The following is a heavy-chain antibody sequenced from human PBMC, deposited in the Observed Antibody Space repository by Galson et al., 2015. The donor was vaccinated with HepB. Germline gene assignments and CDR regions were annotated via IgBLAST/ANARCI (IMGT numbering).Heavy chain of an antibody. CDR3: ATYSSTSSFDY. Sequence: SLRLSCAASGFIFGSYGMHWVRQAPGKGLEWVAFIWHDGINKFYADSVKGRFDISRDNSRYTLYLQMNSLRAEDTAVYYCATYSSTSSFDYWGQGTRVTVFS. J-gene: IGHJ4*02. CDR1: GFIFGSYG. D-gene: IGHD6-6*01. CDR2: IWHDGINK. V-gene: IGHV3-33*01.